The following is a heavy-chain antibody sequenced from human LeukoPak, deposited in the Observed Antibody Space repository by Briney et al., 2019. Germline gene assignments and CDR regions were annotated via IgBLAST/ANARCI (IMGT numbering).Heavy chain of an antibody. CDR3: ATLEDFAVEMATD. V-gene: IGHV1-24*01. D-gene: IGHD5-24*01. Sequence: ASVKVSCKVSGYTLTELSMHWVRQAPGKGLEWMGGFDPEDGGPIYAQNFQGRFTMTEDTSTDTVYMELSSLRSEDSAVYYCATLEDFAVEMATDWGQGTLVTVSS. J-gene: IGHJ4*02. CDR1: GYTLTELS. CDR2: FDPEDGGP.